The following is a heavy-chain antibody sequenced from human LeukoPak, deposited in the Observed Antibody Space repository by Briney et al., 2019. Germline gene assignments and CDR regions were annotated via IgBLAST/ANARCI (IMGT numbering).Heavy chain of an antibody. Sequence: SETLSLTCTVSGGSISSGAYYWTWIRQPPGKGLEWIGYIFYSGNTYYNPSPKSRVTISVDTSKNQFSLKLSSVTAADTAVYYCARAMYSYGFYFGYWGQGSLVTVSS. CDR2: IFYSGNT. J-gene: IGHJ4*02. CDR1: GGSISSGAYY. D-gene: IGHD5-18*01. CDR3: ARAMYSYGFYFGY. V-gene: IGHV4-30-4*01.